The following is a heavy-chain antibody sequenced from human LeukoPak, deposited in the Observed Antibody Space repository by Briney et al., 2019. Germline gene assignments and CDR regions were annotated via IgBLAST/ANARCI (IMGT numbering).Heavy chain of an antibody. CDR3: ARDWPEQWLSQLGAAGAFDI. D-gene: IGHD6-19*01. V-gene: IGHV3-30*04. J-gene: IGHJ3*02. Sequence: PGRSLRLSCAASGFTFSSYAMHWVRQAPGKGLEWVAVISYDGSNKYYADSVKGRFTISRDNSKNTLYLQMNSLRAEDTAVYYCARDWPEQWLSQLGAAGAFDIWGQGTMVTVSS. CDR2: ISYDGSNK. CDR1: GFTFSSYA.